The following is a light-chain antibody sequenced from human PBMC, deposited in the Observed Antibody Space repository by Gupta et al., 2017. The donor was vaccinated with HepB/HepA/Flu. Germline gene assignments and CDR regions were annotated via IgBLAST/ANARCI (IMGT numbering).Light chain of an antibody. CDR3: QQYNNWPPDT. V-gene: IGKV3-15*01. CDR1: QSVSSN. Sequence: IVMTPTPATLTVSPGERATLSCRASQSVSSNLAWYQQKPGQAPRLLIYGASTRATGIPARFSGSGAETEFTLTISSLQSEDFAVYYCQQYNNWPPDTFGQGTKLEIK. CDR2: GAS. J-gene: IGKJ2*01.